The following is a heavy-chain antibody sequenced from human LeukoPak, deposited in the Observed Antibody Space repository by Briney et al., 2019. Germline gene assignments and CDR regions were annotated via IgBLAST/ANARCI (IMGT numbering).Heavy chain of an antibody. D-gene: IGHD1-26*01. Sequence: ASVKVSCKAAGYAFTGSYMHWVRQAPGQGLEWMGIINPSGGSTSYAQKFQGRVTMTRDTSTSTVYMELSSLRSEDTAVYYCARDRSGGSYRRAFDYWGQGTLVTVSS. CDR2: INPSGGST. J-gene: IGHJ4*02. CDR3: ARDRSGGSYRRAFDY. V-gene: IGHV1-46*01. CDR1: GYAFTGSY.